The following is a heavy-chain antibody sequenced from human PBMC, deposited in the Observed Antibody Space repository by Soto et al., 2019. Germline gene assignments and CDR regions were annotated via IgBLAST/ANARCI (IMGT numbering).Heavy chain of an antibody. V-gene: IGHV4-31*03. CDR1: GGSISSGGYY. Sequence: SETLSLTCTVSGGSISSGGYYWSSIRQHPGKGLEWIGHIHNSGSPYNNPSLKSRVTISADTSMNQFSLALTSVTAADTAMYYCASIPRANFLFDYWGQGTLVTVSS. J-gene: IGHJ4*02. D-gene: IGHD2-2*01. CDR3: ASIPRANFLFDY. CDR2: IHNSGSP.